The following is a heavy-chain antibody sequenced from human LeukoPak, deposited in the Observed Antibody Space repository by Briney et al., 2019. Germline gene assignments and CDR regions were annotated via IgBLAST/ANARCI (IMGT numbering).Heavy chain of an antibody. CDR3: ARQIPTVVSAGWFDP. CDR2: IYYSGST. D-gene: IGHD4-23*01. J-gene: IGHJ5*02. Sequence: RASETLSLTCTVSGGSISSYYWSWIRQPPGKGLEWIGYIYYSGSTNYNPSLKSRVTISVDTSKNQFSLKLSSVTAADTAVYYCARQIPTVVSAGWFDPWGQGTLVTVSS. CDR1: GGSISSYY. V-gene: IGHV4-59*08.